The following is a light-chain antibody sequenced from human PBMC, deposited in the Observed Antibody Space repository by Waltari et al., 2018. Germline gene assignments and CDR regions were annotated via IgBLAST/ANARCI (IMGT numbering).Light chain of an antibody. CDR3: QQYNSYPWT. J-gene: IGKJ2*02. V-gene: IGKV1-5*03. CDR1: QSISSW. CDR2: KAS. Sequence: DIQMTQSPSTLSASVGARVNITCRASQSISSWLAWYQQKPGKAPKLLIYKASSLESGVPSRFSGGGSGTEFTLTISSLQPDDFATYYCQQYNSYPWTFGQGTKLEIK.